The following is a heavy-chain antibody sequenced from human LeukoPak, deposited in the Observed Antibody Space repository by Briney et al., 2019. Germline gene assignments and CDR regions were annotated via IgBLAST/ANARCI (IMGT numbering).Heavy chain of an antibody. CDR3: ARAARDSGSYYMY. D-gene: IGHD1-26*01. CDR1: GFTFDDYA. CDR2: INSDGSST. V-gene: IGHV3-74*01. J-gene: IGHJ4*02. Sequence: GGSLRLSCAASGFTFDDYAMHWVRQAPGKGLVWVSRINSDGSSTSYADSVKGRFTISRDNAKNTLYLQMNSLRAEDTAVYYCARAARDSGSYYMYWGQGTLVTVSS.